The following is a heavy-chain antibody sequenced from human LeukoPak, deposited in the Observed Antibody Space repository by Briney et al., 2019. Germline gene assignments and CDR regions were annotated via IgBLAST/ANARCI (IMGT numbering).Heavy chain of an antibody. CDR3: ATTGATTDYFDY. J-gene: IGHJ4*02. Sequence: GRSLRLSCAASGFTFSTYAMHWVRQAPGKGLEWVAVISYDGSNKYYADSVKGRFTISRDNPKNTLYLQMNSLRAEDTAVYYCATTGATTDYFDYWGQGTLVTVSS. D-gene: IGHD1-26*01. V-gene: IGHV3-30-3*01. CDR2: ISYDGSNK. CDR1: GFTFSTYA.